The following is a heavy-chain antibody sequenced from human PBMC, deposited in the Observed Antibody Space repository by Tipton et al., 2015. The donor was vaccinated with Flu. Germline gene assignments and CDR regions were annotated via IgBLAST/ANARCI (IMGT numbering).Heavy chain of an antibody. J-gene: IGHJ3*02. CDR2: LWYDGSLK. Sequence: SLRLSCVTSGFDFTTHGMHWVRQAPGKGLEWLAVLWYDGSLKSCAASVKGRFTISRDNAKKTLYLQLSSLRAEDTAVYYCARATVARAFDIWGQGTMVTVSS. V-gene: IGHV3-33*08. CDR1: GFDFTTHG. CDR3: ARATVARAFDI. D-gene: IGHD6-19*01.